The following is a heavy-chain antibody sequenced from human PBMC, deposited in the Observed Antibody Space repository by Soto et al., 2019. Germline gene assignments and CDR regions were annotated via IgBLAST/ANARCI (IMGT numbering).Heavy chain of an antibody. CDR3: ARASAVTAYYYNGMDV. J-gene: IGHJ6*02. V-gene: IGHV3-23*01. CDR2: ISGSAGST. Sequence: GGSLRLSCAGSGVTFSSYVINWVRQAPGKGLEWVSGISGSAGSTYYADSVKGRFTISRDNSKNTVYLQINSLRAEDTAVYYCARASAVTAYYYNGMDVWGQGTTVTVSS. CDR1: GVTFSSYV. D-gene: IGHD2-21*02.